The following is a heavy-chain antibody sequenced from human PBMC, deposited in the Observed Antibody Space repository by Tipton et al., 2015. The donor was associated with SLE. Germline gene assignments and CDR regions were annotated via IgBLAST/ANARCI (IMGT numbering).Heavy chain of an antibody. Sequence: TLSLTCAVYGGSFSGYYWSWIRQPPGKGLEWIGEINHSGSTNYNPSLKSRVTISVDTSKNQFSMKLSSVTAADTAVYYCARGYYYGSGSYYNAPHFDYWNHGTLVTVSS. CDR2: INHSGST. D-gene: IGHD3-10*01. V-gene: IGHV4-34*01. CDR1: GGSFSGYY. J-gene: IGHJ4*01. CDR3: ARGYYYGSGSYYNAPHFDY.